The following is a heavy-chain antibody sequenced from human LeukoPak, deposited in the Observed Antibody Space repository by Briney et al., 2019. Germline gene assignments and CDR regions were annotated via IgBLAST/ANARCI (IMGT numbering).Heavy chain of an antibody. D-gene: IGHD6-19*01. CDR1: GYTFTGYY. CDR2: INPNSGGT. CDR3: ASVGAVAGIRDAFDI. V-gene: IGHV1-2*02. J-gene: IGHJ3*02. Sequence: GASVKVSCKASGYTFTGYYMHWVRQAPGQGLEWMGWINPNSGGTNYAQKFQGRVTVTRDTSISTAYMELRSLRSDDTAVYYCASVGAVAGIRDAFDIWGQGTMVTVSS.